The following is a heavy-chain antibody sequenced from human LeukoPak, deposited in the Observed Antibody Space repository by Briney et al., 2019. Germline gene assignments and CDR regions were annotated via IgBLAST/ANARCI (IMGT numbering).Heavy chain of an antibody. CDR1: GYTFTGYY. Sequence: ASVKVSCNASGYTFTGYYMHWVRQAPGQALEWMGWINPNSGGTNYAQKFQGRVTMTRDTSISTAYMELSRLRSDDTAVYYCARDRSSGWYYFDYWGQGTLVTVSS. D-gene: IGHD6-19*01. J-gene: IGHJ4*02. V-gene: IGHV1-2*02. CDR3: ARDRSSGWYYFDY. CDR2: INPNSGGT.